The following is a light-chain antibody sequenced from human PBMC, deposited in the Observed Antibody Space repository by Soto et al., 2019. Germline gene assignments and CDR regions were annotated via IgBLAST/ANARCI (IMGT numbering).Light chain of an antibody. Sequence: DIVLTQSPGTLSLFPGERTTLSCRASQSISSGGLAWYQQKPGQAPRLLIYGASSRATGIPDRFSGRGSGTDFTLTINTLEPEDFAVYFCQQYDRSPETFGPGTKVDIK. CDR3: QQYDRSPET. CDR2: GAS. CDR1: QSISSGG. J-gene: IGKJ3*01. V-gene: IGKV3-20*01.